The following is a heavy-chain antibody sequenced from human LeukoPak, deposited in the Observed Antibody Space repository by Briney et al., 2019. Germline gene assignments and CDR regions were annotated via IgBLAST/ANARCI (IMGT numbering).Heavy chain of an antibody. CDR2: ISGSGGST. CDR3: VRGKIYYYDSSGSLH. J-gene: IGHJ4*02. Sequence: GGSLRLSCAASGFTFSSYAMSWVRQAPGKGLEWVSAISGSGGSTYYADSVKGRFTVSRDNSKNTLHLQMNSLRAEDTAVYYCVRGKIYYYDSSGSLHWGQGTLVTVSS. CDR1: GFTFSSYA. D-gene: IGHD3-22*01. V-gene: IGHV3-23*01.